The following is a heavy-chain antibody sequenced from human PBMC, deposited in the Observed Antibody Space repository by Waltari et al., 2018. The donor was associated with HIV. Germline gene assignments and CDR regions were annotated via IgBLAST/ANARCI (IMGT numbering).Heavy chain of an antibody. V-gene: IGHV1-69*13. CDR2: NGPEISKA. Sequence: LVQSGAEVKKPGSSVKVSCKASGGTFSSYAISWVRQAPGQGLEWMGGNGPEISKAKEAKEFQGRGTISAEETTSTAYMELSSLRSEDTAVYYCASSPTAVAGTQYYYYGMDVWGQGTTVTDSS. CDR3: ASSPTAVAGTQYYYYGMDV. J-gene: IGHJ6*02. CDR1: GGTFSSYA. D-gene: IGHD6-19*01.